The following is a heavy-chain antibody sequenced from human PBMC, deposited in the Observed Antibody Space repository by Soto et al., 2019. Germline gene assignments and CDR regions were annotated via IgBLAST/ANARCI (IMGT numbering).Heavy chain of an antibody. CDR2: SYYTGRS. CDR1: GGSISSSY. J-gene: IGHJ3*01. CDR3: ARHGGVASGTWSFDV. V-gene: IGHV4-59*08. D-gene: IGHD2-8*02. Sequence: QVLLQESGPGLVKPSETLSLSCTVSGGSISSSYWSWIRQPPGKGLEWIGYSYYTGRSKYNPSLESRVTIAVDTSTNRFSLQLSSVTAADTAVYYCARHGGVASGTWSFDVWGQGTLVTVSS.